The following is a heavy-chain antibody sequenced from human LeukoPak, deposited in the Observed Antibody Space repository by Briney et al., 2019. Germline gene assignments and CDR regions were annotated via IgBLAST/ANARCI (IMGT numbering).Heavy chain of an antibody. CDR2: IKPDGSEK. V-gene: IGHV3-7*01. CDR3: ARDLGAYYDSSDNWFDP. Sequence: GGSLRLSCAASGFTFSRYWMSWVRQAPGKGLEWVANIKPDGSEKYYVDSVKGRFTISRDNAKNTLYLQMNSLRAEDTALYYCARDLGAYYDSSDNWFDPWGQGTLVTVSS. D-gene: IGHD3-22*01. J-gene: IGHJ5*02. CDR1: GFTFSRYW.